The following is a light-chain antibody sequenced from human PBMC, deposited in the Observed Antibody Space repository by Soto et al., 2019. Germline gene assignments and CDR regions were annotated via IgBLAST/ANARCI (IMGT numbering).Light chain of an antibody. V-gene: IGLV2-23*02. Sequence: QPVLTQPASVSGSPGQSITIPCTGPSSDVGTYNLVSWYQQHPGKAPKLMIYEVSKRPSGVSNRFSGSKSGNTASLTISGLQAEDEADYYCRSYAGSNTLYVFGTGTKVTVL. CDR3: RSYAGSNTLYV. CDR2: EVS. CDR1: SSDVGTYNL. J-gene: IGLJ1*01.